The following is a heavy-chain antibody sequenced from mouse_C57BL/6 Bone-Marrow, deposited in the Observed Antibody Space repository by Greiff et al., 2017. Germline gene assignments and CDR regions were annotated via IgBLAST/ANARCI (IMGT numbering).Heavy chain of an antibody. Sequence: QVQLQQSGPELVKPGASVKISCKASGYAFSSSWMNWVKQRPGKGLEWIGRIYPGDGATYYNGKFKGKATLTADKSSSTAYMQLSSLKSEGSAVYFSARKGYGNSFAYWGQGTLVTVSA. V-gene: IGHV1-82*01. CDR3: ARKGYGNSFAY. D-gene: IGHD2-1*01. CDR1: GYAFSSSW. CDR2: IYPGDGAT. J-gene: IGHJ3*01.